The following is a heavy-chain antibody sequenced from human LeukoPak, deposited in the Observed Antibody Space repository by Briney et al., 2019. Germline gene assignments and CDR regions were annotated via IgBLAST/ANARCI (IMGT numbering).Heavy chain of an antibody. CDR1: GFTFSSYA. V-gene: IGHV3-23*01. D-gene: IGHD3-3*01. J-gene: IGHJ6*02. CDR3: ATFLEWSPGSYYYYGMDV. Sequence: PGGSLRLSCAASGFTFSSYAMSWVRQAPGKGLEWVSAISGSGGSTYYADSVKGRFTISRDNSKNTLYLQMNSLRAEDTAVYYCATFLEWSPGSYYYYGMDVWGQGTTVTVSS. CDR2: ISGSGGST.